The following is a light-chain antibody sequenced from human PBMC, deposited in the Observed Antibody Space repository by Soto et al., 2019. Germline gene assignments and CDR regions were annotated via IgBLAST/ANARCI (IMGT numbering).Light chain of an antibody. CDR1: QSVTSK. Sequence: EKVMTQSPATLSVSPGERATLSCRASQSVTSKLAWYQQKPGQATRLLIYDASTRATGIPARFSGSGSGTEFTLTISSLQTDDVAVYYCQQYNNWPPLTFGGGTKVEIK. CDR2: DAS. CDR3: QQYNNWPPLT. J-gene: IGKJ4*01. V-gene: IGKV3D-15*01.